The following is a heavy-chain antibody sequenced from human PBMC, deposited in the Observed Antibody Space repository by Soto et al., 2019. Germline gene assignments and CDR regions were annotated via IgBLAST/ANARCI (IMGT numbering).Heavy chain of an antibody. Sequence: ASETLSLTCTVSGGSISNYFCNWIRQPAGKGLEWIGRIDNSGSTNYNPSRKSRITMSADTSRNQFSLKLNSVTAADTAVYYCARGGQDFWSGPFDYWGQGALVTVSS. CDR1: GGSISNYF. J-gene: IGHJ4*02. CDR3: ARGGQDFWSGPFDY. D-gene: IGHD3-3*01. V-gene: IGHV4-4*07. CDR2: IDNSGST.